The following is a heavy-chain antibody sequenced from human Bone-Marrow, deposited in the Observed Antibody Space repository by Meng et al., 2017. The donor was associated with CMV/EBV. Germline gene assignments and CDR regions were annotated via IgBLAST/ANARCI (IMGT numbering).Heavy chain of an antibody. CDR1: GFTFSDYY. V-gene: IGHV3-11*04. CDR3: ARDQDVRRLEPRYGMDV. D-gene: IGHD1-14*01. CDR2: ISSSGSTI. J-gene: IGHJ6*02. Sequence: SLKISCAASGFTFSDYYMSWIRQAPGKGLEWVSYISSSGSTIYYADSVKGRFTISRDNAKNSLYLQMNSLRAEDTAVYYCARDQDVRRLEPRYGMDVWGQGTTVTVSS.